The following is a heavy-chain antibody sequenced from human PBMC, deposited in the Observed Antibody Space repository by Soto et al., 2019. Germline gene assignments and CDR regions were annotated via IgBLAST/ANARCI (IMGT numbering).Heavy chain of an antibody. CDR3: ARVGGINWFDP. J-gene: IGHJ5*02. CDR1: GGSISRGDYY. D-gene: IGHD3-16*01. V-gene: IGHV4-30-4*01. Sequence: SETLSLTCTVSGGSISRGDYYWSWIRQSPGKGLEWIGYIFYSGSTYYNPSLKSRVTISVDTSKNQFSLKLSSVTAADTAVYYCARVGGINWFDPWGQGTLVTVSS. CDR2: IFYSGST.